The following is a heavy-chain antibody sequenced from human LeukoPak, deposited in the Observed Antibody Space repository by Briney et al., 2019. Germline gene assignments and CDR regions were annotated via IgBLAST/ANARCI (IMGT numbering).Heavy chain of an antibody. CDR1: GYTFTGYY. D-gene: IGHD3-10*01. Sequence: GASVKVSCKASGYTFTGYYMHWVRQAPGQGLEWMGWINPNSGGTIYAQKFQGRVTMTRDTSISTVYMELSRLRSDDTAVYYCARGRSYYGSGSPDYWGQGTLVTVSS. J-gene: IGHJ4*02. CDR3: ARGRSYYGSGSPDY. CDR2: INPNSGGT. V-gene: IGHV1-2*02.